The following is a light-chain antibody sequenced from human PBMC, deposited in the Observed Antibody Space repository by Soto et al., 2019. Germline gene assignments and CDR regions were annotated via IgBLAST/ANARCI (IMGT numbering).Light chain of an antibody. CDR3: QQYNNWPWT. Sequence: EIVMTQSPATLSVSPGGRATLSCWASQSISGTLAWYQQKPGQAPRLLIHGASTRAPGFPARFSGSGSGTDFTLTISSLQSEDFAVYYCQQYNNWPWTFGQGTKVDIK. CDR1: QSISGT. CDR2: GAS. V-gene: IGKV3-15*01. J-gene: IGKJ1*01.